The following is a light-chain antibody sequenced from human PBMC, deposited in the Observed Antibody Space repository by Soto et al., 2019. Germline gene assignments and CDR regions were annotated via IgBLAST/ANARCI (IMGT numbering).Light chain of an antibody. CDR2: GVS. CDR1: QTITNY. Sequence: DIQMTQSPYSLSASVGDRVTIACRASQTITNYLNWYQQKSGRAPRLLIFGVSNLQTGVPTRFSGRGFGTNFTLTISILQPEDFASYYCQQSYSTPLTFGPGTKVDI. V-gene: IGKV1-39*01. J-gene: IGKJ3*01. CDR3: QQSYSTPLT.